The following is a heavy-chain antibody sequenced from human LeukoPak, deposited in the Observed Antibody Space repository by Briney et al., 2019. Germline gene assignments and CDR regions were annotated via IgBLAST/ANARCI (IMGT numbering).Heavy chain of an antibody. CDR2: ISPYNANT. V-gene: IGHV1-18*01. D-gene: IGHD3-3*01. Sequence: ASVKVSCKASGYTFTNYGINWVRQAPGQGLEWMGWISPYNANTNYAQKSQGRVSMTTDTSTNTAYLELRSLRSDDTAVYYCAREPNYDFWSGQTAFDYWGQGTLVTVSS. CDR3: AREPNYDFWSGQTAFDY. CDR1: GYTFTNYG. J-gene: IGHJ4*02.